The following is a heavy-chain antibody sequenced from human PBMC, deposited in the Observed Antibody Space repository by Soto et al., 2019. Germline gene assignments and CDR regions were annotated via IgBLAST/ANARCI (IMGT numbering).Heavy chain of an antibody. Sequence: PGESLKISCKGSGYSFTSYWIGWVRQMPGKGLEWMGIIHPGDSDTRYSPSFQGQVTISADKSISTAYLQWSSLKASDTTMYYCASSQWYGSFTGLPPQYGMDVWGQGTTVTVSS. CDR1: GYSFTSYW. J-gene: IGHJ6*02. V-gene: IGHV5-51*01. CDR2: IHPGDSDT. D-gene: IGHD3-10*01. CDR3: ASSQWYGSFTGLPPQYGMDV.